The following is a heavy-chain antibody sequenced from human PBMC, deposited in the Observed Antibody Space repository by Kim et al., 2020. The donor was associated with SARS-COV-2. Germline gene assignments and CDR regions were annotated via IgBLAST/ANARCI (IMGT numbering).Heavy chain of an antibody. CDR3: AKGLTTERITIFGVASRYYGMDV. CDR1: GFTFSSYA. D-gene: IGHD3-3*01. J-gene: IGHJ6*02. CDR2: ISGSGGST. Sequence: GGSLRLSCAASGFTFSSYAMSWVRQAPGKGLEWVSAISGSGGSTYYADSVKGRFTISRDNSKNTLYLQMNSLRAEDTAVYYCAKGLTTERITIFGVASRYYGMDVWGQGTTVTVSS. V-gene: IGHV3-23*01.